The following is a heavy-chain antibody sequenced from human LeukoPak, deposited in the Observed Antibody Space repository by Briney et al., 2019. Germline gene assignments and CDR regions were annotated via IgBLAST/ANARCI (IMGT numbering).Heavy chain of an antibody. CDR3: AREGYFDWLFPDY. CDR1: GFTFSSYW. V-gene: IGHV3-7*01. CDR2: IKQDGSEK. J-gene: IGHJ4*02. D-gene: IGHD3-9*01. Sequence: GSLRLSCAASGFTFSSYWMSWVRQAPGKGLEWVANIKQDGSEKYYVDSVKGRFTISRDNAKNSLYLQMNSLRAEDTAVYYCAREGYFDWLFPDYWGQGTLVTLSS.